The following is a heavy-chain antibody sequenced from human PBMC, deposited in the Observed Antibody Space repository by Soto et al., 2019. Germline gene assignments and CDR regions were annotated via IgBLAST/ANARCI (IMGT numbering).Heavy chain of an antibody. CDR3: AKVPVVATTYYYFDY. CDR1: GFTFSSYA. CDR2: ISGSGGST. J-gene: IGHJ4*02. V-gene: IGHV3-23*01. D-gene: IGHD5-12*01. Sequence: GGSLRLSCAASGFTFSSYAMSWVRQAPGKGLEWVSAISGSGGSTYYADSVKGRFTISRDNSKNTLYLQVNSLRAEDTAVYYCAKVPVVATTYYYFDYWGQGTLVTVSS.